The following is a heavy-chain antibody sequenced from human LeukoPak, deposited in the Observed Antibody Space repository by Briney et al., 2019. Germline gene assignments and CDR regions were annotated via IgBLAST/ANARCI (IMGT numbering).Heavy chain of an antibody. CDR1: GGSFSGYY. V-gene: IGHV4-34*01. J-gene: IGHJ5*02. Sequence: SETLSLTCAVYGGSFSGYYWSWIRQPPGKGLEWIGEINHSGSTNYNPPLKSRVTISVDTSKNQFSLKLSSVTAADTAVYYCARLRRFDPWGQGTLVTVSS. CDR2: INHSGST. CDR3: ARLRRFDP.